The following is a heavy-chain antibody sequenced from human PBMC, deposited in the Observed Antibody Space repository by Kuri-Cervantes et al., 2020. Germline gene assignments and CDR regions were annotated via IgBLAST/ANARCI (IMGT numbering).Heavy chain of an antibody. V-gene: IGHV3-33*01. CDR2: ICYDGSNK. CDR1: GFTFSSYG. CDR3: ARDHLGGDYFDY. D-gene: IGHD3-16*01. J-gene: IGHJ4*02. Sequence: GGYLMTYCEASGFTFSSYGIHWVRQPPGTGLEWVAVICYDGSNKYYADSVKGRFTISRDNSKNTLYLQMNSLRAEDTAVYYCARDHLGGDYFDYWGQGTLVTVSS.